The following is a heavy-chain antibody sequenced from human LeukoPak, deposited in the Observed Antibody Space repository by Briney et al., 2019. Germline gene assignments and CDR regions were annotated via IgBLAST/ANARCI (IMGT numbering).Heavy chain of an antibody. D-gene: IGHD6-13*01. CDR3: AREPALYSSSWYGPSPSDAYNQHAFDI. V-gene: IGHV4-34*01. Sequence: SETLSLTCAVWGGSFSGYYWSWIRQPPGKGLEWIGEINHSGSTNYNPSLKSRVTISVDTSKNQFSLKLSSVTAADTAVYYCAREPALYSSSWYGPSPSDAYNQHAFDIWGQGTMVTVSS. CDR2: INHSGST. CDR1: GGSFSGYY. J-gene: IGHJ3*02.